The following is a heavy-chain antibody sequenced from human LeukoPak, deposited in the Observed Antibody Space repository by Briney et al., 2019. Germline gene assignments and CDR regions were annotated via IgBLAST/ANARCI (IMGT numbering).Heavy chain of an antibody. J-gene: IGHJ4*02. CDR2: ISYDGSNK. D-gene: IGHD5-18*01. V-gene: IGHV3-30-3*01. Sequence: GGSLRLSCAASGFTFSSYAIHWVRQAPGKGLEWVAVISYDGSNKYYADSVKGRFTISRDNSKNTLYLQMNSLRAEDTAVYYCAREAGGYSYGYYFDYWGQGTLVTVSS. CDR1: GFTFSSYA. CDR3: AREAGGYSYGYYFDY.